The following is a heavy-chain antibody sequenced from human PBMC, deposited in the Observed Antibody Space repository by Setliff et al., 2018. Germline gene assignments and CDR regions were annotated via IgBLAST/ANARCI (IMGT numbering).Heavy chain of an antibody. CDR3: ARASSTLKFALTPDYLDV. CDR1: GYPFTSYD. V-gene: IGHV1-8*01. CDR2: LNPSSGDT. J-gene: IGHJ6*04. D-gene: IGHD3-10*01. Sequence: ASVKVSCKASGYPFTSYDMHWLRLTSGQGLEWMGWLNPSSGDTGFAPKFQGRVTVTRDTSVSTAYMELRSLTSEDTAVYFCARASSTLKFALTPDYLDVWGRGTKVTVSS.